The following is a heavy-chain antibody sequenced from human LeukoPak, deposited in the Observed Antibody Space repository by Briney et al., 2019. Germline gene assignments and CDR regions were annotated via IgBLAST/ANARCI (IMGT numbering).Heavy chain of an antibody. D-gene: IGHD6-13*01. CDR2: INWDGGAT. V-gene: IGHV3-20*04. Sequence: PGGSLRLSCAASGSAFGDYGMNWVRQAPGKGLEWVAGINWDGGATGYVESVKGRFTISRDNAKRFLYPQMDSLRVEDTAFYYCARDLSSSWYSLGYWGQGTQVIVSS. CDR3: ARDLSSSWYSLGY. J-gene: IGHJ4*02. CDR1: GSAFGDYG.